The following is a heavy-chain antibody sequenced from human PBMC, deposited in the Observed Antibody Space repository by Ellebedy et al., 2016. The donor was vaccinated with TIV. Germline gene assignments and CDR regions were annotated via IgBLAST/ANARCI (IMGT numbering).Heavy chain of an antibody. J-gene: IGHJ4*02. CDR1: GFPFSSYA. V-gene: IGHV3-23*01. Sequence: GGSLRLSXAASGFPFSSYAMSWVRQPPGKGLEWVSSISDSGGNTYYADSVRGRFTFSRDNSKNTLYLQMNSLRADDTAVYYCAKGWLGAGAGTDFDYWGRGTLVTVSS. CDR2: ISDSGGNT. D-gene: IGHD6-13*01. CDR3: AKGWLGAGAGTDFDY.